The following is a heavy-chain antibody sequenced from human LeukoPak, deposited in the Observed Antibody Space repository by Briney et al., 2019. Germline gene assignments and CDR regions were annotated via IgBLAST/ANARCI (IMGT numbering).Heavy chain of an antibody. CDR1: GYSITSGYY. CDR3: AARGISWYFDL. CDR2: IYQIGGT. D-gene: IGHD3-16*01. V-gene: IGHV4-38-2*01. J-gene: IGHJ2*01. Sequence: PSETLSLTCAVCGYSITSGYYWGWIRQPPGKGLEWIGIIYQIGGTYYNPSLKSGVTISVDTSKNQFSLKLTPVTAADTAVYYCAARGISWYFDLWGRGTLVTVSS.